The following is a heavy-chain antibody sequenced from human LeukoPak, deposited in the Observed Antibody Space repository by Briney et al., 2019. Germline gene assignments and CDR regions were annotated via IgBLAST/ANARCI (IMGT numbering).Heavy chain of an antibody. V-gene: IGHV3-21*01. Sequence: PGGSLRLSCAASGFTFSRYSMNWLRRAPGKGMEWVSSISSSRSNIYSADSVKGRFSISRDNAKNSLYLQMNSLRAEGTAVYYCARGCGGDCYYYMDVWGKGTTVIVSS. D-gene: IGHD2-21*01. CDR1: GFTFSRYS. CDR2: ISSSRSNI. CDR3: ARGCGGDCYYYMDV. J-gene: IGHJ6*03.